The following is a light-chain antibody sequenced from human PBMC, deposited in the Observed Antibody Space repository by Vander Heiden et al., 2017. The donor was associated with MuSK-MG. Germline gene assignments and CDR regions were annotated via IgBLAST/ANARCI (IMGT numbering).Light chain of an antibody. J-gene: IGLJ2*01. CDR2: QDS. CDR3: KAWDSRFVV. V-gene: IGLV3-1*01. Sequence: SYELTQPPSVSVSPGQTASITCSGDKLGDKYACWYQQKPGQSPVLVIYQDSKRPSGIPERVSGSNSGNTATLTISGTQAMDESYYYCKAWDSRFVVFGGGTKLTVL. CDR1: KLGDKY.